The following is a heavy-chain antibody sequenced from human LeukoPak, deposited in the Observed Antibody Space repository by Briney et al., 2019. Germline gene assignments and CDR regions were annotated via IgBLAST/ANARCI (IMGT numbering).Heavy chain of an antibody. D-gene: IGHD6-13*01. V-gene: IGHV3-23*01. Sequence: AGGSLRLSCAASGFTFSSYAMSWVRQAPGKGLEWVSAISGSGGSTYYADSVKGRFTISRDNSKNTLYLQMNSLRAEDTAVYYCAKDRYHGVYSSSFDYWGQGTLVTVSS. J-gene: IGHJ4*02. CDR3: AKDRYHGVYSSSFDY. CDR1: GFTFSSYA. CDR2: ISGSGGST.